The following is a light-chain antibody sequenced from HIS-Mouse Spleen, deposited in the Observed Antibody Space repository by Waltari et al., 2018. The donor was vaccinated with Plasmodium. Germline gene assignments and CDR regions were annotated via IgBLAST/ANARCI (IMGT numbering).Light chain of an antibody. V-gene: IGLV3-10*01. CDR3: YSTDSSGNHRV. J-gene: IGLJ3*02. CDR2: EDS. Sequence: SYELTQPPSVSVSPGQTARITCSGDALPKKYAYWYQQKSGQAPVLVIYEDSKRPPGIPERFSGSSSGTMATLTISVAQVEDEADYYCYSTDSSGNHRVFGGGTKLTVL. CDR1: ALPKKY.